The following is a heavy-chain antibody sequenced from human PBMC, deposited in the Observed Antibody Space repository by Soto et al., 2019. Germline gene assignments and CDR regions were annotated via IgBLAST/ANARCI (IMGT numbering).Heavy chain of an antibody. Sequence: SETLSLTCTVSGGSISSGDYYWSWIRQPPGKGLEWIGYIYYSGGTYYNPSLKSRVTISVDTSKNQFSLKLSSVTAADTAVYYCARGRAVRLDYWGQGTLVTVSS. CDR2: IYYSGGT. V-gene: IGHV4-30-4*01. D-gene: IGHD3-10*01. CDR3: ARGRAVRLDY. J-gene: IGHJ4*02. CDR1: GGSISSGDYY.